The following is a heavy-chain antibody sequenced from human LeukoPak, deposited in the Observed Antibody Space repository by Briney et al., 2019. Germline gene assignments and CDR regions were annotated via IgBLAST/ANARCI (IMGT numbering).Heavy chain of an antibody. CDR2: ISSSSSYI. D-gene: IGHD2-21*01. CDR1: GFTFSSYS. J-gene: IGHJ3*02. CDR3: AKDGFLLWRGAFDI. Sequence: GGSLRLSCAASGFTFSSYSMNWVRQAPGKGLEWVSSISSSSSYIYYTDSVKGRFTISRDNSKNTLWLQMNSLRAEDTAVYYCAKDGFLLWRGAFDIWGQGTMVTVSS. V-gene: IGHV3-21*04.